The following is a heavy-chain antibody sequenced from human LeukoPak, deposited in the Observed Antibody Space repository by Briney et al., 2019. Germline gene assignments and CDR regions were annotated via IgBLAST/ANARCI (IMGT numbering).Heavy chain of an antibody. CDR3: TTDKPFGELYHY. CDR1: GLTFSNAW. Sequence: GGSLRLSCAASGLTFSNAWMSWVRQAPGKGLEWVGRIKSKTDGGTTDYAAPVKGRFTISRDDSKNTLYLQMNSLKTEDTAVYYCTTDKPFGELYHYWGQGTLVTVSS. V-gene: IGHV3-15*01. CDR2: IKSKTDGGTT. J-gene: IGHJ4*02. D-gene: IGHD3-10*01.